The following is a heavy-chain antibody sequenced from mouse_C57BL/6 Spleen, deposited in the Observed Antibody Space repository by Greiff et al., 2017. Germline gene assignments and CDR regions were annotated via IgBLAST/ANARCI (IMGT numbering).Heavy chain of an antibody. CDR2: IRSKSNNYAT. CDR1: GFSFNTYA. J-gene: IGHJ4*01. Sequence: EVKLVESGGGLVQPKGSLKLSCAASGFSFNTYAMNWVRQAPGKGLEWVARIRSKSNNYATYYADSVKDRFTISRDDSESMLYLQMNNLKTEDTAMYYCVSGGVPGAMDYWGQGTSVTVSS. V-gene: IGHV10-1*01. CDR3: VSGGVPGAMDY.